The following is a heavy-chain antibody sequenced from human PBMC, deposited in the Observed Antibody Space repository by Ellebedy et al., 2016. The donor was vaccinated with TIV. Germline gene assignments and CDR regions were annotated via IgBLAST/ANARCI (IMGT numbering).Heavy chain of an antibody. Sequence: AASVKVSCKASGGTFSTYAISWVRQAPGQGLDWMGGIIPVFGTTHYAQKFQGRVTLTADTSTNIAYLEVRSLTSDDTAVYYCARDRGYYDTSVHDGFDVWGQGTMVTVSS. D-gene: IGHD3-22*01. V-gene: IGHV1-69*06. J-gene: IGHJ3*01. CDR2: IIPVFGTT. CDR3: ARDRGYYDTSVHDGFDV. CDR1: GGTFSTYA.